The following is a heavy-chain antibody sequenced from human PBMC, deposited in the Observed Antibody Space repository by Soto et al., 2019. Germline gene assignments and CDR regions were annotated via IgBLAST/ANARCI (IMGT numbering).Heavy chain of an antibody. CDR3: ARGSIVLMEMDSIPLDP. D-gene: IGHD2-8*01. Sequence: SETLSLTCAVYGGSFSGYYWSWIRQPPGKGLEWIGEINHSGSTNYNPPLKSRVTISVDTSKNQFSLKLSPVTAADTAVYYCARGSIVLMEMDSIPLDPRGQGTLVTVAS. CDR1: GGSFSGYY. V-gene: IGHV4-34*01. J-gene: IGHJ5*02. CDR2: INHSGST.